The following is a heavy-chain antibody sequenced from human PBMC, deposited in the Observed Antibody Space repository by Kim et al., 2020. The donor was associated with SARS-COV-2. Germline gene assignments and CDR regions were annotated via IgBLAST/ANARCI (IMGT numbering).Heavy chain of an antibody. CDR2: ISSSSSYI. CDR3: ARATVYCTNGVCSSNWFDP. D-gene: IGHD2-8*01. Sequence: GGSLRLSCAASGFTFSSYSMNWVRQAPGKGLEWVSSISSSSSYIYYADSVKGRFTISRDNAKNSLYLQMNSLRAEDTAVYYCARATVYCTNGVCSSNWFDPWGQGTLVTVSS. J-gene: IGHJ5*02. V-gene: IGHV3-21*01. CDR1: GFTFSSYS.